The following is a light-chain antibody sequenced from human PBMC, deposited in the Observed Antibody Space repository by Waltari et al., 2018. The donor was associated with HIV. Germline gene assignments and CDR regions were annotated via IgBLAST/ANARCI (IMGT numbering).Light chain of an antibody. CDR2: GNS. Sequence: QSVVTQPPSVSGAPGQRVTISCSGSSSNIGAEYDVHWYQQCPGTAPKLLLYGNSVRPSGVPDRFSGSKSGTSASLAITGLQAEDEADYYCHSYDSRLSAWVFGGGTKLTVL. V-gene: IGLV1-40*01. CDR1: SSNIGAEYD. J-gene: IGLJ3*02. CDR3: HSYDSRLSAWV.